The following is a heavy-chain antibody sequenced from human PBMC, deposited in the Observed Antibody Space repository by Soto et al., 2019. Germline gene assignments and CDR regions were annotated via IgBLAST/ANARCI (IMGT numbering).Heavy chain of an antibody. CDR3: ARARWDYYDSSGYQDY. CDR1: GGTFGSYA. CDR2: IIPIFGTA. J-gene: IGHJ4*02. V-gene: IGHV1-69*06. Sequence: ASVKVSCKASGGTFGSYAISWVRQAPGQGLEWMGGIIPIFGTANYAQKFQGRVTITADKSTSTAYMELSSLRSEDTAVYYCARARWDYYDSSGYQDYWGQGTLVTVSS. D-gene: IGHD3-22*01.